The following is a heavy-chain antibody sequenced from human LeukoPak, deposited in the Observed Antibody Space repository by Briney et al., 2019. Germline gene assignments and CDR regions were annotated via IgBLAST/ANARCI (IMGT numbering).Heavy chain of an antibody. Sequence: GGSLRLSCAASGFTFSSYGMHWVRQAPGKGLEWVAVISYDGSNKYYADSVKGRFTISRDNSKNTLYLQMNSLRAEDTAVYYCAKDPYYYGSGSYYTAYFDYWGQGTLVTVSS. CDR3: AKDPYYYGSGSYYTAYFDY. V-gene: IGHV3-30*18. CDR1: GFTFSSYG. D-gene: IGHD3-10*01. CDR2: ISYDGSNK. J-gene: IGHJ4*02.